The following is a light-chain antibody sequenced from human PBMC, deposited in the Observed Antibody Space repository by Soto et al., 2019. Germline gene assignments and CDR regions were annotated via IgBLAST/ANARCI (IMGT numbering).Light chain of an antibody. J-gene: IGLJ1*01. CDR3: TSYAGSNNRGV. Sequence: QSALTQPPSASGSPGQSVTISCTGTSSDVGGYNYIAWYQHHPGKAPKLIIYEVNRRPSGVPDRFSGSKSSNTASLTVSGLQAEDEADYYCTSYAGSNNRGVFGSGTKVTVL. CDR2: EVN. V-gene: IGLV2-8*01. CDR1: SSDVGGYNY.